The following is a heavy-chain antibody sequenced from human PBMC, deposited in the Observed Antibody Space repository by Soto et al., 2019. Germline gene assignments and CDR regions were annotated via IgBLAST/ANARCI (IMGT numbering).Heavy chain of an antibody. J-gene: IGHJ4*02. CDR3: ATLTADF. CDR1: GFSLTTGVG. CDR2: VYWDDDK. Sequence: ITLEESGPTLVKPTETLTLTCTFSGFSLTTGVGVGWVRQPPGKALEWLALVYWDDDKHYTPSLMSRTTITKDISKGQVVLTMTNMDPVDTATYYCATLTADFWGPGTLVTVSS. V-gene: IGHV2-5*02.